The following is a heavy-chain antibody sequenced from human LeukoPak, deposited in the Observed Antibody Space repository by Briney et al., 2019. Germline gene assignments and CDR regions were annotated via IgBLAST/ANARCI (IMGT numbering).Heavy chain of an antibody. CDR2: IDPNSGGT. CDR1: GYTFTAHY. J-gene: IGHJ2*01. D-gene: IGHD3-10*01. CDR3: AKGRGTTMVRGVITNYFDL. Sequence: ASVKVSCRASGYTFTAHYIHWVRQAPGQGLEWMGWIDPNSGGTNYAQKFLGSVTMTGDTSINTAFMELSRLRSDDTAIYYCAKGRGTTMVRGVITNYFDLWGRGSLVTVSS. V-gene: IGHV1-2*02.